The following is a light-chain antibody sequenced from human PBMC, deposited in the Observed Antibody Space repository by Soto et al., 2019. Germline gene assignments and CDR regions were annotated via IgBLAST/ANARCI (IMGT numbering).Light chain of an antibody. Sequence: QSVLTQPPSASGTPGQRVTISCSGSGSNIGSNTVNWYQQLPGTAPKLLIYSNNQRPSGFPDRFSGSKSGTSASLAISGLQSEDEADYYCAAWDDSLNGHWVFGGGTKLTVL. CDR2: SNN. J-gene: IGLJ3*02. CDR3: AAWDDSLNGHWV. V-gene: IGLV1-44*01. CDR1: GSNIGSNT.